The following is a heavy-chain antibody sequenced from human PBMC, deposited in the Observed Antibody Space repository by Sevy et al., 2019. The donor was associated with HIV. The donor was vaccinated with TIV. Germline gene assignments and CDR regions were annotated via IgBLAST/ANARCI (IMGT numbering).Heavy chain of an antibody. CDR2: IRYDGSNK. CDR3: AKDYCGGDCYYFDY. CDR1: GFTFSSYG. J-gene: IGHJ4*02. Sequence: GESLKISCAASGFTFSSYGMHWVRQAPGKGLEWVAFIRYDGSNKYYADSVKGRFTISRDNSKNTLYLQMNSLRAEDTAVYYCAKDYCGGDCYYFDYWGQGTLVTDSS. V-gene: IGHV3-30*02. D-gene: IGHD2-21*01.